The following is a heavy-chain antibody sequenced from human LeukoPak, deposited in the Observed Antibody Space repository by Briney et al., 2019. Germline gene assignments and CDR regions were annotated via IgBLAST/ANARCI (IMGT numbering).Heavy chain of an antibody. D-gene: IGHD3-10*01. CDR2: IYSDDNT. CDR3: ARVYGSGNRPFDY. CDR1: GFTVSSDY. J-gene: IGHJ4*02. V-gene: IGHV3-66*02. Sequence: GGSLRLSCVASGFTVSSDYMSWVRQAPGKGLEWVSLIYSDDNTYYADSVKGRFTISRDNSKNTLYLQMNSLRAEDTAVYYCARVYGSGNRPFDYWGQGTLVTVSS.